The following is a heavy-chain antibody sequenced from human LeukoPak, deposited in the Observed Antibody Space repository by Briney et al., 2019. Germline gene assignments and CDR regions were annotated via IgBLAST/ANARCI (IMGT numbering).Heavy chain of an antibody. J-gene: IGHJ4*02. CDR2: IYYSGST. D-gene: IGHD2-15*01. CDR3: ATTHCSGGSCYYLFDY. V-gene: IGHV4-61*01. Sequence: PSETLSLTCTVSGGSVSSGSYYWSWIRQPPGKGLEWIGYIYYSGSTNYNPSLKSRVTISVDTSKNQFSLKLSSVTAADTAVYYCATTHCSGGSCYYLFDYWGQGTLVTVSS. CDR1: GGSVSSGSYY.